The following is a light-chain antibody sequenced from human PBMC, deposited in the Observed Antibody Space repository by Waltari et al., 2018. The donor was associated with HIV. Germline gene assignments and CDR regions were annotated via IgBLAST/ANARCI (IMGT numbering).Light chain of an antibody. J-gene: IGLJ2*01. CDR3: QAWGSSTSGV. CDR1: ELGAKY. V-gene: IGLV3-1*01. CDR2: QDN. Sequence: SYEVTQPPSVAVSPGQTASITCSGYELGAKYTCWYQQTPGQSPLLVIYQDNKRPSGTPERFSGSNSGHTATLTISGTLPMDEADYYCQAWGSSTSGVFGRGTKLTVL.